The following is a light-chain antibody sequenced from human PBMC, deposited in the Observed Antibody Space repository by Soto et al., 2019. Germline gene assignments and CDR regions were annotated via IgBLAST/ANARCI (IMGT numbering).Light chain of an antibody. J-gene: IGLJ2*01. CDR2: EVS. CDR1: SSDIGAYNY. CDR3: SSYTTTNTLV. V-gene: IGLV2-14*01. Sequence: QSALTQPASVSGSPGQSITISCTGTSSDIGAYNYVSWYQQPPGKAPKLMIYEVSKRPSGVSYRFSGSKSGNTASLTISGLQPEDEADYSCSSYTTTNTLVFGGGTKLTVL.